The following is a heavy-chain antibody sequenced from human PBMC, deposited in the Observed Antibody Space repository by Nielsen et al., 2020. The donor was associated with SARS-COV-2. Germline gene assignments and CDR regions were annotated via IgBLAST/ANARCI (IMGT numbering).Heavy chain of an antibody. CDR2: ISAYNGNT. D-gene: IGHD1-1*01. V-gene: IGHV1-18*01. Sequence: ASVKVSCKASGYTFTSYGISWVRQAPGQGLEWMGWISAYNGNTNYAQKLQGRVTMTTDTSTSTAYMELRSLRSDDTAVYYCARDLGRYSWNDPGGYYGMDVWGQGTTVTVSS. J-gene: IGHJ6*02. CDR1: GYTFTSYG. CDR3: ARDLGRYSWNDPGGYYGMDV.